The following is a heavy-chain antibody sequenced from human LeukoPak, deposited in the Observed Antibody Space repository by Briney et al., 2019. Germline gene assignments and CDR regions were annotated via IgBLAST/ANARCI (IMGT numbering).Heavy chain of an antibody. CDR2: INNDGSST. J-gene: IGHJ4*02. Sequence: QPGGSLRLSCAASGFTFSSYWMHWVRQAPGKGLVWVSRINNDGSSTTYADSVKGRFTISRDNAKNTLYLQMNSLRAEDTAVYFCARHLTYGGWNSWGQGTLVTVSS. CDR1: GFTFSSYW. D-gene: IGHD4-23*01. V-gene: IGHV3-74*03. CDR3: ARHLTYGGWNS.